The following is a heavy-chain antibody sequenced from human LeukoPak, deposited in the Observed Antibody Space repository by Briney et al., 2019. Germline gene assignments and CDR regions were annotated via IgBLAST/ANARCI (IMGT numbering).Heavy chain of an antibody. V-gene: IGHV1-2*02. CDR3: ASDTYYYDSSGYYYPAEAFDI. Sequence: ASVTVSCRASGYTFTGYYMHWVRRAPGQGLEWMGWINPKRGGTNYAQKFQGRLTMTRDTSISTAYMALSRLRSDDTAVYYCASDTYYYDSSGYYYPAEAFDIWGQGTMVTVSS. CDR1: GYTFTGYY. CDR2: INPKRGGT. D-gene: IGHD3-22*01. J-gene: IGHJ3*02.